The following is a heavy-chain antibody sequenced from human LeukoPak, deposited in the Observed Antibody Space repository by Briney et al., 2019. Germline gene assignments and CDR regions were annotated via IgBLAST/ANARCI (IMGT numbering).Heavy chain of an antibody. CDR1: GGSISSYY. CDR3: ATLPMVRGVIYFDY. V-gene: IGHV4-59*12. J-gene: IGHJ4*02. D-gene: IGHD3-10*01. Sequence: TSETLSLTCTVSGGSISSYYWSWIRQPPGKGLEWIGYIYYSGSTNYNPSLKSRVTISVDTSKNQFSLKLSSVTAADTAVYYCATLPMVRGVIYFDYWGQGTLVTVSS. CDR2: IYYSGST.